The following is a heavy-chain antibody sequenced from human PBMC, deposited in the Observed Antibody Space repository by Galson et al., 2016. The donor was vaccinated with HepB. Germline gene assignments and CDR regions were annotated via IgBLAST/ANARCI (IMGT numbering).Heavy chain of an antibody. CDR1: GFSLSTNTVG. CDR3: AHRRFDFDIFTGPYNGGAFDI. Sequence: PALVKPTQTLTLTCTFSGFSLSTNTVGVGWIRQPPGKALEWLALIYWDDDKRYSPSLKSRLTITKDTSKNQVVLTMTNMDPVDTATYYCAHRRFDFDIFTGPYNGGAFDIWGQGTMVTVSS. CDR2: IYWDDDK. J-gene: IGHJ3*02. D-gene: IGHD3-9*01. V-gene: IGHV2-5*02.